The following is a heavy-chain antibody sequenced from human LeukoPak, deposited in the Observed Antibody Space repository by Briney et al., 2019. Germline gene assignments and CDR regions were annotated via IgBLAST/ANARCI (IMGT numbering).Heavy chain of an antibody. CDR1: GFTVSSNY. V-gene: IGHV3-66*01. CDR2: IYSGGST. J-gene: IGHJ6*02. Sequence: GSLRLSCAASGFTVSSNYMSWVRQAPGKGLEWVSVIYSGGSTYYADSVKGRFTISRDNSKNTLYLQMNSQRAEDTAVYYCARDRDYYGMDVWGQGTTVTVSS. CDR3: ARDRDYYGMDV.